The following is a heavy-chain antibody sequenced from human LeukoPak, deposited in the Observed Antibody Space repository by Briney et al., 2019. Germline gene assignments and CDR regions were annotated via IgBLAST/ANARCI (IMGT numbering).Heavy chain of an antibody. J-gene: IGHJ4*02. V-gene: IGHV3-48*03. Sequence: PGGSLRLSCAASGVTFSSYEMNWVRQAPEKGLEWGSYISSSGSIIHYADSVKGRFTISRDNTKNSLYLQMDSLRAEDMAIYYCARDDAYHYGFDYWGQGTLVTVSS. CDR2: ISSSGSII. D-gene: IGHD3-16*01. CDR3: ARDDAYHYGFDY. CDR1: GVTFSSYE.